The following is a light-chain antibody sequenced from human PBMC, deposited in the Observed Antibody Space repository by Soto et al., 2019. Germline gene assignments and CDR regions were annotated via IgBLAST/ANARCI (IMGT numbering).Light chain of an antibody. J-gene: IGLJ2*01. V-gene: IGLV1-40*01. CDR3: QSYDSSLSGWKEV. CDR1: SSNIGAGYD. Sequence: QSVLTQPPSVSGAPGQRVTLSCTGSSSNIGAGYDVHWYQQLPGTAPKLLIYGNSNRPSGVPDRFSGSKSGTSASLAITGLQAEDEADYYCQSYDSSLSGWKEVFGGGTKVTVL. CDR2: GNS.